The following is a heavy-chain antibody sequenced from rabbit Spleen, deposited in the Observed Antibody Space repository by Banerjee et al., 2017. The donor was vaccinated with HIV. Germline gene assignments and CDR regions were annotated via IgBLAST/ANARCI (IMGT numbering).Heavy chain of an antibody. CDR2: IAGSSGST. D-gene: IGHD1-1*01. V-gene: IGHV1S45*01. CDR1: GFSFSSSDY. J-gene: IGHJ4*01. CDR3: VRDQAHMLDL. Sequence: QEQLVESGGGLVRPEGSLKLSCTASGFSFSSSDYICWVRQAPGKGLEWISCIAGSSGSTYSAIWAIGRFTISKTSSTTVTLQMTSLTAADTATYFCVRDQAHMLDLWGPGTLVTVS.